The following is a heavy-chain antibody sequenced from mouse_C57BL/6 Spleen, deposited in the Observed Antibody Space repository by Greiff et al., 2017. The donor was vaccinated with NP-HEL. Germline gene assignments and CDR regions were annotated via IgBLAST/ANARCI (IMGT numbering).Heavy chain of an antibody. D-gene: IGHD4-1*01. CDR1: GFTFSSYA. J-gene: IGHJ4*01. CDR2: ISDGGSYT. V-gene: IGHV5-4*01. CDR3: ARETGTYAMDY. Sequence: EVQLQESGGGLVKPGGSLKLSCAASGFTFSSYAMSWVRQTPEKRLEWVATISDGGSYTYYPDNVKGRFTISRDNAKNNLYLQMSHLKSEDTAMYYCARETGTYAMDYWGQGTSVTVSS.